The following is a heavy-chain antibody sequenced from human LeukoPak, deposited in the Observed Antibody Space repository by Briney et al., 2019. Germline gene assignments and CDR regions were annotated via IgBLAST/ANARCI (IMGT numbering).Heavy chain of an antibody. Sequence: ASAKVSCKASGYTFANYAITWVRQAPGQGLEYMGWISVDNGDTNDAQMLQGRVTMTTDTSTNTAYMELRGLRSDDTAVYYCARANCAGDCYLKHWGQGTLVTVSS. CDR1: GYTFANYA. J-gene: IGHJ4*02. CDR2: ISVDNGDT. D-gene: IGHD2-21*02. CDR3: ARANCAGDCYLKH. V-gene: IGHV1-18*01.